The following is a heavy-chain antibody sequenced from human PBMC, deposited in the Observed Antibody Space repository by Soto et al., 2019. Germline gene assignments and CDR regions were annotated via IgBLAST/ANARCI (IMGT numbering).Heavy chain of an antibody. CDR3: ARDDFGSAGMDV. J-gene: IGHJ6*02. CDR1: GDSFSNYY. CDR2: IYPSGTT. D-gene: IGHD3-10*01. V-gene: IGHV4-4*07. Sequence: SETLSLTCAVSGDSFSNYYWSWIRQPAGKGLEWIGRIYPSGTTNYNPSLKSRLTMSRDTSKNQFSLTLRSVTATDTAVYFCARDDFGSAGMDVWGQGTTVTVSS.